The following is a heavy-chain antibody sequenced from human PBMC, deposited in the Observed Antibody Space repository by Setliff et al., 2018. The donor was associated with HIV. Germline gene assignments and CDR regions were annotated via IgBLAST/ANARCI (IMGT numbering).Heavy chain of an antibody. CDR2: MYYSGST. CDR1: GGSISSGTYY. Sequence: SETLSLTCTVSGGSISSGTYYWGWIRQPPGKGLEYIGTMYYSGSTYYNPSLRSRVTISVDTSKNHISLRLSSVTAADTAVYYCARYLLCGGDCYSGFDYWGQGTLVTVSS. J-gene: IGHJ4*02. CDR3: ARYLLCGGDCYSGFDY. V-gene: IGHV4-39*02. D-gene: IGHD2-21*02.